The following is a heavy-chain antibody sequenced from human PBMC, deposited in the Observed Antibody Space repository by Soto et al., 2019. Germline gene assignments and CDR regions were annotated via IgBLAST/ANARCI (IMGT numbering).Heavy chain of an antibody. D-gene: IGHD6-6*01. CDR1: GFTFSNYN. Sequence: EVQLVESGGGLVKPGGSLSLSCAASGFTFSNYNMKWVRQAPGKGLEWVSSITASAGYIYYADSVKGRFTISRDNAKNSLFLQMNSLRAEDTAVYYCARQYSSSFRTTDYWGQGTLVTVSS. V-gene: IGHV3-21*01. CDR2: ITASAGYI. J-gene: IGHJ4*02. CDR3: ARQYSSSFRTTDY.